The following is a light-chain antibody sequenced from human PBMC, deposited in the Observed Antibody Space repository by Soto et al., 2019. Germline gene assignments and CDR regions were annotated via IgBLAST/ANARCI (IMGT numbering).Light chain of an antibody. CDR3: QQLSRYPHT. CDR2: SAS. J-gene: IGKJ4*01. Sequence: DIQLTQSPSVLSASVGDTVTITCRASQALSNYLAWYQQKPGKAPDLLIYSASTLQSGVPSRFSSSGSETEFSLTIRALQPEDFATYYCQQLSRYPHTFGGGTKMDIK. CDR1: QALSNY. V-gene: IGKV1-9*01.